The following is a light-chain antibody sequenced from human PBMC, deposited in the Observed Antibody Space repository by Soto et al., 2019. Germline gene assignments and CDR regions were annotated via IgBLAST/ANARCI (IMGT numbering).Light chain of an antibody. J-gene: IGKJ1*01. Sequence: EVVMTQSPASLSVSPGERATLSCRASQSVSRNLAWYQQKPGQTPRLIIYGASGRADGIPHRFSGSGFGTDFTLTISKVEPEDFAVYYCQQYVSSPRTFGQGTKVDIK. CDR1: QSVSRN. V-gene: IGKV3-20*01. CDR3: QQYVSSPRT. CDR2: GAS.